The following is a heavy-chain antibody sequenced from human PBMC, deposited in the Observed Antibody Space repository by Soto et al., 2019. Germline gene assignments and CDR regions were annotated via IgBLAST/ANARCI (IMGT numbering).Heavy chain of an antibody. J-gene: IGHJ4*02. CDR3: AKDLQSAWGQQRVLGFDY. V-gene: IGHV3-23*01. CDR2: ISGSGPRT. D-gene: IGHD6-13*01. CDR1: GFAFSRNA. Sequence: EVQLLESGGGLVQPGGSLRLACAASGFAFSRNAMSWVRQAPGKGLEWVSAISGSGPRTYYADSVKGRFTISRDNSKNTLYLQMNSLRVGDTAVYYCAKDLQSAWGQQRVLGFDYWGQGTLVTVSS.